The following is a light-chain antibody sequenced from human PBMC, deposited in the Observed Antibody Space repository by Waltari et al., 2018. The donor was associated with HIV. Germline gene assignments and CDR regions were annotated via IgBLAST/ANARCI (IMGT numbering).Light chain of an antibody. CDR3: AAWDDSLSGLHWV. CDR2: RNN. V-gene: IGLV1-47*01. Sequence: QSVLTQPPSASGTPGPRVTIYCTGSSSNIGRKYACWYQQLPGTAPKLLIYRNNQRPSGVPDRFSGSKSGTSASLAISGLRSEDEADYYCAAWDDSLSGLHWVFGGGTKLTVL. CDR1: SSNIGRKY. J-gene: IGLJ3*02.